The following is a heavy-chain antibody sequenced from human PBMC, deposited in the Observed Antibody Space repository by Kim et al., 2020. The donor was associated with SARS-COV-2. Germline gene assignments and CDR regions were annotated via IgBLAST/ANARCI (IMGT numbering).Heavy chain of an antibody. CDR2: IIPIFGTA. J-gene: IGHJ6*02. CDR1: GGTFSSYA. CDR3: ARGRILTGYYKDYYYGMDV. Sequence: SVKVSCKASGGTFSSYAISWVRQAPGQGLEWMGGIIPIFGTANYAQKFQGRVTITADESTSTAYMELSSLRSEDTAVYYCARGRILTGYYKDYYYGMDVWGQGTTVTVSS. V-gene: IGHV1-69*13. D-gene: IGHD3-9*01.